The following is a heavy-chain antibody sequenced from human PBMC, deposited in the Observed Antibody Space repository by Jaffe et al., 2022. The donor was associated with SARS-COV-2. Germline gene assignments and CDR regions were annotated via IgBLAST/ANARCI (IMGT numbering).Heavy chain of an antibody. D-gene: IGHD2-2*01. J-gene: IGHJ6*02. V-gene: IGHV4-4*02. Sequence: QVQLQESGPGLVKPSGTLSLTCAVSGGSISSSNWWSWVRQPPGKGLEWIGEIYHSGSTNYNPSLKSRVTISVDKSKNQFSLKLSSVTAADTAVYYCARGGVYCSSTSCHPSDYGMDVWGQGTTVTVSS. CDR2: IYHSGST. CDR3: ARGGVYCSSTSCHPSDYGMDV. CDR1: GGSISSSNW.